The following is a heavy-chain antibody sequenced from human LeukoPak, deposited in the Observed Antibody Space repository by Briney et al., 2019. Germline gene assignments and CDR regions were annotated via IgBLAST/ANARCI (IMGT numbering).Heavy chain of an antibody. V-gene: IGHV4-34*01. J-gene: IGHJ5*02. CDR2: INHSGST. CDR1: GGSFSGYY. CDR3: ARQGEYCSSTSCYGYWFDP. Sequence: KPSETLSLTCAVYGGSFSGYYWSWIRQPPGKGLEWIGEINHSGSTNYNPSLKSRVTISVDTSKNQFSLKLSSVTAADTAVYYCARQGEYCSSTSCYGYWFDPWGQGTLVTVSS. D-gene: IGHD2-2*01.